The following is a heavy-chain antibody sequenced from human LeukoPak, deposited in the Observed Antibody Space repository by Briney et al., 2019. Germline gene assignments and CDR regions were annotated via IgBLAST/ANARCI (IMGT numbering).Heavy chain of an antibody. Sequence: ASVKVSCKASGYTFTSYGISWVRQAPGQGLEWMGWISAYNGNTNYAQKLQGRVTMTTDTSTSKAYMELRSLRSDHTAVYYCARDSRHITLIRGIIGGFDYWGQGTLVTVSS. CDR1: GYTFTSYG. CDR2: ISAYNGNT. J-gene: IGHJ4*02. D-gene: IGHD3-10*01. CDR3: ARDSRHITLIRGIIGGFDY. V-gene: IGHV1-18*01.